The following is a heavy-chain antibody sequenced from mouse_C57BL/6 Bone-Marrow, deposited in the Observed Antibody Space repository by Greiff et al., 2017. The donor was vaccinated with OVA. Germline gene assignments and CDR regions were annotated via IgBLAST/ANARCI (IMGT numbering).Heavy chain of an antibody. CDR3: ARSRYYYGPAWFAY. CDR1: GFTFSSYT. D-gene: IGHD1-1*01. V-gene: IGHV5-9*01. J-gene: IGHJ3*01. Sequence: DVKLVESGGGLVKPGGSLKLSCAASGFTFSSYTMSWVRQTPEKRLEWVATISGGGGNTYYPDSVKGRFTISRDNAKNTLYLQMSSLRSEDTALYYCARSRYYYGPAWFAYWGQGTLVTVSA. CDR2: ISGGGGNT.